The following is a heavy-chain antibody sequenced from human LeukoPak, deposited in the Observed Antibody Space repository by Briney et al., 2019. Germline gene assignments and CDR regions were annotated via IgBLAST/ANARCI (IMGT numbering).Heavy chain of an antibody. CDR3: ARDRPYTGGWRGFDY. V-gene: IGHV1-69*13. J-gene: IGHJ4*02. D-gene: IGHD6-19*01. CDR2: IIPMFGIA. Sequence: VKVSFKASGGTFSRSAISWVRQAPGQGLEWMGGIIPMFGIANYAQKFQGRVTITADESTSTAYMELSSLRSEDTAVYYCARDRPYTGGWRGFDYWGQGTLVTVSS. CDR1: GGTFSRSA.